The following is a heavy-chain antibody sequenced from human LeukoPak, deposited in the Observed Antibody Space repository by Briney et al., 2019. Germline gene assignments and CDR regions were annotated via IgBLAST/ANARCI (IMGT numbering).Heavy chain of an antibody. Sequence: GESLKISCKGSGYSFTNYWIGWVRQMPGKGLEWMGIIYPGDSDTRYSPSFQGQVTISADKSINTAYLQWSSLKASDTAIHYCARRRDNGMDVWGQGTTVTVSS. CDR3: ARRRDNGMDV. D-gene: IGHD5-24*01. J-gene: IGHJ6*02. CDR1: GYSFTNYW. CDR2: IYPGDSDT. V-gene: IGHV5-51*01.